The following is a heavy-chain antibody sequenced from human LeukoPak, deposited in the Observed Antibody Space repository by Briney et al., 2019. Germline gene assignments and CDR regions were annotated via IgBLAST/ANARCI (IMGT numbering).Heavy chain of an antibody. CDR3: ARDSLWFGELLDY. CDR2: ISSSGSTI. Sequence: GGSLRLSCAASGFTFSSYEMNWVRQAPGKGLAWVSYISSSGSTIYYADSVKGRFTISRDNAKNSLFLQMNSLRAEDTAVYYCARDSLWFGELLDYWGQGTLVTVSS. D-gene: IGHD3-10*01. V-gene: IGHV3-48*03. J-gene: IGHJ4*02. CDR1: GFTFSSYE.